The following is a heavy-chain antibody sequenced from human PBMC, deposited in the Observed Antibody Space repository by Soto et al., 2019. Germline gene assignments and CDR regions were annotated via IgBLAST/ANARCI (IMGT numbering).Heavy chain of an antibody. Sequence: GASVKVSCKASGYTFTSYYMHWVRQAPGQGLEWMGIISPSGGSTSYAQKFQGRVTMTRDTSTSTVYMELSSLRSEDTAVYYCAKGGGIVVVPAAYYYYYMDVWGKGTTVTVSS. CDR1: GYTFTSYY. J-gene: IGHJ6*03. V-gene: IGHV1-46*03. CDR3: AKGGGIVVVPAAYYYYYMDV. CDR2: ISPSGGST. D-gene: IGHD2-2*01.